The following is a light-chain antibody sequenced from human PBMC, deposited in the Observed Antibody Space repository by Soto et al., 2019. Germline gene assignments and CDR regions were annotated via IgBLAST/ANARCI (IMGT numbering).Light chain of an antibody. CDR1: QSVSSN. Sequence: EIMITPSPAPPSVSPGERAPPSRRASQSVSSNLAWYQQKPGQAPRLLIYGASTRATGIPARFSGSGSGTEFTLTISSLQSEDFAVYYCQQYNNWPRTFGQGTRWIS. CDR2: GAS. J-gene: IGKJ1*01. V-gene: IGKV3-15*01. CDR3: QQYNNWPRT.